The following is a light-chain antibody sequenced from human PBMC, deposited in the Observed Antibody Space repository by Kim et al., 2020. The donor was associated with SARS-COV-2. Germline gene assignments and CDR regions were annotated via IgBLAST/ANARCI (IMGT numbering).Light chain of an antibody. Sequence: DIQMTKSPSTLSASVGDRVTITCRASQSISSLLAWYQQKPGNAPKLLIYKSSTLQSGVPSRFSGSGSGTEFTLTISSLHPDDFATYCCQKDNTQYTFGQGTKLEI. CDR1: QSISSL. V-gene: IGKV1-5*03. J-gene: IGKJ2*01. CDR3: QKDNTQYT. CDR2: KSS.